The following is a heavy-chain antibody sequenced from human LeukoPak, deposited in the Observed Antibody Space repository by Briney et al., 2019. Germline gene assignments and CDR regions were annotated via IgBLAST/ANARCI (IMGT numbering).Heavy chain of an antibody. CDR1: GYTFTNYA. J-gene: IGHJ5*02. CDR2: INTNTGNP. V-gene: IGHV7-4-1*02. Sequence: ASVKVSCKASGYTFTNYAMNRVRQAPGQGLEWMGWINTNTGNPTYAQGFTGRFVFSLDTLVSTAYLQISRLKPEDTAVYYCARDAPGKYFVWFDPWGQGTMVTVSS. D-gene: IGHD1-14*01. CDR3: ARDAPGKYFVWFDP.